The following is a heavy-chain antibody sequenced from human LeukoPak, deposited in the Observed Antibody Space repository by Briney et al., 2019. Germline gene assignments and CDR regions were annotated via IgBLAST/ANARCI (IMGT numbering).Heavy chain of an antibody. CDR1: GFTFSSYG. D-gene: IGHD3-9*01. V-gene: IGHV3-30*03. Sequence: GGSLRLSCAASGFTFSSYGMHWVRQAPGKGLEWVAVISYDGSNKYYADSVKGRFTISRDNSKNTLYLQMNSLRAEDTAVYYCARDGYDISTGYYLWGQGTLVTVSS. CDR3: ARDGYDISTGYYL. J-gene: IGHJ4*02. CDR2: ISYDGSNK.